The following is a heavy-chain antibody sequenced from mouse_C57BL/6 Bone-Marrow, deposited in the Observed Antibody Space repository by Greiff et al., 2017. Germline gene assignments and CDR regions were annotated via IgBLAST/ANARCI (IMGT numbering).Heavy chain of an antibody. Sequence: QVHVKQPGAELVKPGASVKMSCKASGYTFTSYWITWVKQRPGQGLEWIGDISPGSGSTNYNEKFKSKATLTVDTSSSTAYMQLSSLTSEDSAVYYCARPYYSNYWYFDVWGTGTTVTVSS. V-gene: IGHV1-55*01. J-gene: IGHJ1*03. CDR2: ISPGSGST. CDR3: ARPYYSNYWYFDV. D-gene: IGHD2-5*01. CDR1: GYTFTSYW.